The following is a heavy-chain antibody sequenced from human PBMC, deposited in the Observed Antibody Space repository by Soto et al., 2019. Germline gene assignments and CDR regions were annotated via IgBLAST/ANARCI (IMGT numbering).Heavy chain of an antibody. V-gene: IGHV3-11*06. CDR3: ARLKHYYDSSGYYYTAPVDY. J-gene: IGHJ4*02. CDR2: ISSSSSYT. Sequence: VGSLRLSCAASGFTFSDYYMSWIRQAPGKGLEWVSYISSSSSYTNYADSVKGRFTISRDNAKNSLYLQMSSLRAEDTAVYYCARLKHYYDSSGYYYTAPVDYWGQGTLVTVS. D-gene: IGHD3-22*01. CDR1: GFTFSDYY.